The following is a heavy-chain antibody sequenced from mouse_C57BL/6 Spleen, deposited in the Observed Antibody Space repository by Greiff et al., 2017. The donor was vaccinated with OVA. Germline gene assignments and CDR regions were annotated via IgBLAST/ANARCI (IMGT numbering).Heavy chain of an antibody. CDR1: GFTFSDYY. CDR2: INYDGSST. J-gene: IGHJ2*01. V-gene: IGHV5-16*01. Sequence: EVHLVESEGGLVQPGSSMKLSCTASGFTFSDYYMAWVRQVPEKGLEWVANINYDGSSTYYLDSLKSRFIISRDNAKNILYLQMSSLKSEDTATYYCARRVQGYYFDYWGQGTTLTVSS. CDR3: ARRVQGYYFDY.